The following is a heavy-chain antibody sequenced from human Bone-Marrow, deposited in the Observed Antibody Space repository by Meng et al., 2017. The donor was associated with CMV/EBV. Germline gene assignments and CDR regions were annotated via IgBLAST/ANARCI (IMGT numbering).Heavy chain of an antibody. CDR1: GFSLSTRGVG. V-gene: IGHV2-5*02. CDR2: IYWDDDK. CDR3: AHRRRYFDWSNWFDP. Sequence: PLFNPPTVLTLTCTFSGFSLSTRGVGVGWIRQPPGKALEWLALIYWDDDKRYSPSLKSRLTITKDNSKNQVVLTLTNMDPVDTATYYCAHRRRYFDWSNWFDPWGQGTLVTVFS. D-gene: IGHD3-9*01. J-gene: IGHJ5*02.